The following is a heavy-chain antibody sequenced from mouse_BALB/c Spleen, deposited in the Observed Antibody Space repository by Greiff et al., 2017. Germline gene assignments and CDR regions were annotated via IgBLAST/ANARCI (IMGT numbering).Heavy chain of an antibody. D-gene: IGHD2-4*01. Sequence: VQLQQSGPGLVKPSQSLSLTCTVTGYSITSDYAWNWIRQFPGNKLEWMGYISYSGSTSYNPSLKSRISITRDTSKNQFFLQLNSVTTEDTATYYCATSDDYDGYCDVWGAGTTVTVSS. CDR2: ISYSGST. J-gene: IGHJ1*01. CDR1: GYSITSDYA. V-gene: IGHV3-2*02. CDR3: ATSDDYDGYCDV.